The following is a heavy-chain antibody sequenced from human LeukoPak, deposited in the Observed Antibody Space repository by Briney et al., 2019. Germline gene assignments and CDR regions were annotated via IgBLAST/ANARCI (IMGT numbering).Heavy chain of an antibody. D-gene: IGHD3-22*01. CDR2: IYYSGST. Sequence: PSQTLSLTCTVSGGSISSGDYYWSWIRQPPGKGLEWIGYIYYSGSTYYNPSLKSRVTISVDKSKNQFSLNLNSVTAADTAVYFCSRGLDSRKLGYWGQGTLVTVSS. CDR3: SRGLDSRKLGY. J-gene: IGHJ4*02. CDR1: GGSISSGDYY. V-gene: IGHV4-30-4*01.